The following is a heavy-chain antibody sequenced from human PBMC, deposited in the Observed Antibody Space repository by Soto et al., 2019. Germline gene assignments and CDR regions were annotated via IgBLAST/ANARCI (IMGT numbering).Heavy chain of an antibody. Sequence: SETLSLTCAVYGGSFSGYYWRWIRQPPGKGLEWIGEINHSGSTNYNPSLKSRVTISVDTSKNQFSLKLSSVTAADTAVYYCARGPAWAMIVVAISQRDWFDPWGQGTLVTVSS. CDR1: GGSFSGYY. D-gene: IGHD3-22*01. CDR2: INHSGST. CDR3: ARGPAWAMIVVAISQRDWFDP. V-gene: IGHV4-34*01. J-gene: IGHJ5*02.